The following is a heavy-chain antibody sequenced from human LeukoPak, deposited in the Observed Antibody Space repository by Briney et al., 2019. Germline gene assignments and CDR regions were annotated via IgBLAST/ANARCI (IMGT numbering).Heavy chain of an antibody. J-gene: IGHJ3*02. V-gene: IGHV4-59*12. CDR1: GGSISSYY. CDR3: ARGRNYYRGAFDI. Sequence: PSETLSLTCTVSGGSISSYYWSWIRQPPGKGLEWIGYIYYSGSTNYNPSLKSRVTISVDTSKNQFSLKLSSVTAADTAVYYCARGRNYYRGAFDIWGQGTMVTVSS. D-gene: IGHD3-22*01. CDR2: IYYSGST.